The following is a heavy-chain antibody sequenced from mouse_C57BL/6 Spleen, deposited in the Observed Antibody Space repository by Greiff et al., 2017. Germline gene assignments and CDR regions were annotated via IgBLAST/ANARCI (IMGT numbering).Heavy chain of an antibody. CDR3: ASRGSNYGAMDY. D-gene: IGHD2-5*01. CDR1: GYTFTSYW. J-gene: IGHJ4*01. Sequence: VQLQQPGAELVKPGASVKLSCKASGYTFTSYWMHWVKQRPGQGLEWIGMIHPNSGSTNYNEKFKSKATLTVDKSSSTAYMQLSSLTSEDSAVYYCASRGSNYGAMDYWGQGTSVTVSS. V-gene: IGHV1-64*01. CDR2: IHPNSGST.